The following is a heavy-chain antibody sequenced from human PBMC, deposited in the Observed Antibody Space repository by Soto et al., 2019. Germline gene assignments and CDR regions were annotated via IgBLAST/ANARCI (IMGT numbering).Heavy chain of an antibody. CDR3: ARDKVPSYSSSSEEEPSLY. J-gene: IGHJ4*02. CDR1: GYTFTSYG. V-gene: IGHV1-18*01. Sequence: ASVKVSCKASGYTFTSYGISWVRQAPGQGLEWMGWISAYNGNTNYAQKLQGRVTMTTDTSTSTAYMELRSLRSDDTAVYYCARDKVPSYSSSSEEEPSLYWGQGTLVTVSS. D-gene: IGHD6-13*01. CDR2: ISAYNGNT.